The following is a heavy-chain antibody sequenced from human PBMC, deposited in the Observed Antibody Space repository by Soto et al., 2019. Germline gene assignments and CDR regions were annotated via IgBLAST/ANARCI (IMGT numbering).Heavy chain of an antibody. CDR3: ARGQRRAPYYSYMDG. CDR2: MKPNSGNT. Sequence: QVQLVKSGAEVKKPGASVKVSCKASGYTFTSYDINWVRQATGQGREWMGWMKPNSGNTGYAQKLQGRVSMTRNTSISTAYMALSSLRSDDTAVYYCARGQRRAPYYSYMDGWGKGTTITVPS. V-gene: IGHV1-8*01. D-gene: IGHD2-2*01. J-gene: IGHJ6*03. CDR1: GYTFTSYD.